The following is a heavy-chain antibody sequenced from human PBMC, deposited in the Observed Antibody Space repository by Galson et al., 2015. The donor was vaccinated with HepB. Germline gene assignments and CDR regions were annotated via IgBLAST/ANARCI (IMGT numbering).Heavy chain of an antibody. Sequence: SLRLSCAASGFTFSNYGPSWVRQAPGKGLEWVSSISGSGDSTFYPDSVKGRFTISRDNSRDTLYLQMNSLRVEDTAIYYCAKELEPTFYGVRRGGHFDFWGQGDLVTVSS. V-gene: IGHV3-23*01. CDR2: ISGSGDST. CDR1: GFTFSNYG. D-gene: IGHD4-17*01. CDR3: AKELEPTFYGVRRGGHFDF. J-gene: IGHJ4*02.